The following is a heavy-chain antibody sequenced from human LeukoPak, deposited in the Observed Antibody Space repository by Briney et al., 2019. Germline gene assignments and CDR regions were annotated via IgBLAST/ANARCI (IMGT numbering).Heavy chain of an antibody. D-gene: IGHD1-26*01. CDR2: IYYSGST. CDR1: GGSISSSSYY. CDR3: ARHAQFLRYSGSLKNFDY. V-gene: IGHV4-39*01. J-gene: IGHJ4*02. Sequence: SETLSLTCTVSGGSISSSSYYLCWIRQPPRKCLEWIGGIYYSGSTYYNPSLKSRVTISVDTSKNQFSLKLSSVTAADTAVYYCARHAQFLRYSGSLKNFDYWGQGTLVTVSS.